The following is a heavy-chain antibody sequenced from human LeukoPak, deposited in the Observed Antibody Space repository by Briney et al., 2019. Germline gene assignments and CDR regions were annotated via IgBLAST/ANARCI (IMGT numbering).Heavy chain of an antibody. Sequence: SETLPLTCAVYGGSFSGYYWSWIRQPPGKGLEWIGEINHSGSTNYNPSLKSRVTISVDTSKNQFSLKLSSVTAADTAVYYCARLYYYDSSGSSDYWGQGTLVTVSS. J-gene: IGHJ4*02. CDR2: INHSGST. CDR1: GGSFSGYY. V-gene: IGHV4-34*01. CDR3: ARLYYYDSSGSSDY. D-gene: IGHD3-22*01.